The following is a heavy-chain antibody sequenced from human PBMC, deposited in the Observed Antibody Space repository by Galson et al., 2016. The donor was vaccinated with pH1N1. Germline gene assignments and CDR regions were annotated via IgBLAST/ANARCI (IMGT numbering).Heavy chain of an antibody. Sequence: SVKVSCKASGGTFSNSAISWVRQAPGQGLEWMGGISPIFGSINYAQRFQGRVTITADIFTNTAYMELSSLRSEDTAIYYCATAGPLVREILYYAYAVDVWSQGTTVTVSS. J-gene: IGHJ6*02. D-gene: IGHD3-10*01. CDR1: GGTFSNSA. V-gene: IGHV1-69*06. CDR2: ISPIFGSI. CDR3: ATAGPLVREILYYAYAVDV.